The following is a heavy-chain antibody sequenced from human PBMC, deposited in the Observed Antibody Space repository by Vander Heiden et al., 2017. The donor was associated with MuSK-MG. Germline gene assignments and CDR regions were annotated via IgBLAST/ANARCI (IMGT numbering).Heavy chain of an antibody. D-gene: IGHD4-17*01. CDR1: GFTFSSYA. CDR3: ARGHYTSGLLCYY. V-gene: IGHV3-30*01. CDR2: ISYDGSNK. J-gene: IGHJ4*02. Sequence: QVQLVESGGGVVQPGRSLRLSCAASGFTFSSYAMHWVRQAPGKGLEWVAVISYDGSNKYYADSVKGRFTISRDNSKNTLYLQMNSLRAEDTAVYYCARGHYTSGLLCYYWGQGTLVTVSS.